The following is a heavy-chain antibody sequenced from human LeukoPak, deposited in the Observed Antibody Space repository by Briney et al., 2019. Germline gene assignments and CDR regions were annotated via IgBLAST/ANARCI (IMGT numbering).Heavy chain of an antibody. CDR1: GYSISSGYY. J-gene: IGHJ4*02. D-gene: IGHD6-19*01. Sequence: SETLSLTRGVSGYSISSGYYWGWIRQPPGKGLEWIGSIYHSGRTYYNPSLKSRVTISVDTSKNQFSLKLTSVTAADTAVYYCATEVGQWLVRTWGQGTLVTVSS. V-gene: IGHV4-38-2*01. CDR3: ATEVGQWLVRT. CDR2: IYHSGRT.